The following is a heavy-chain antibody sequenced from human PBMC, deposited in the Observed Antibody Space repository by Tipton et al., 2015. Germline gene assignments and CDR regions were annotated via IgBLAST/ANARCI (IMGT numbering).Heavy chain of an antibody. V-gene: IGHV4-39*01. CDR3: VRSSGHSGYGAFDY. D-gene: IGHD5-12*01. Sequence: TLSLTCTVSGDSISSGSYYWGWIRQPPGKGLEWIGSIYYSGSTYYNPSLKSRVTISVDTSKTQFSLKLSTVTAADTAVYHCVRSSGHSGYGAFDYWGQGVLVIVSS. CDR2: IYYSGST. J-gene: IGHJ4*02. CDR1: GDSISSGSYY.